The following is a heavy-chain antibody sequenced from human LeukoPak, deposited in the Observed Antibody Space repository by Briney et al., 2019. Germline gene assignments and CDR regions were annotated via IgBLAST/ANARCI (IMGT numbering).Heavy chain of an antibody. D-gene: IGHD2-21*01. Sequence: PGGSLRLSCAASGFTFSSYGMHWVRQAPGKGLEWVAFIRYDGSNKYYADSVKGRFTISRDNSKNTLYLQMNSLRAEDTAVYYCGTGGYCGGDCFYEHDYWGQGTLVTVSS. CDR2: IRYDGSNK. J-gene: IGHJ4*02. V-gene: IGHV3-30*02. CDR1: GFTFSSYG. CDR3: GTGGYCGGDCFYEHDY.